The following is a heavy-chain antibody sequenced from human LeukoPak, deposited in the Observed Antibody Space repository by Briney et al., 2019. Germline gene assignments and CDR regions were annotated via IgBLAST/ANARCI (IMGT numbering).Heavy chain of an antibody. J-gene: IGHJ5*02. CDR3: ARAVPGSYWFDP. D-gene: IGHD5-12*01. CDR2: ISSSSSYI. CDR1: GFTFSSYS. V-gene: IGHV3-21*01. Sequence: GGSLRLSCAASGFTFSSYSMNWLRQAPGKGLEWVSSISSSSSYIYYADSVKGRFTISRDNAKNSLYLQMNSLRAEDTAVYYCARAVPGSYWFDPWGQGTLVTVSS.